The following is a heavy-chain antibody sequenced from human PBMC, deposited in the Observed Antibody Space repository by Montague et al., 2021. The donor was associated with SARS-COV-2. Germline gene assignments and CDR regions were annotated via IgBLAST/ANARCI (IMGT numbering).Heavy chain of an antibody. CDR2: VLYNKGT. CDR1: GVSVTDYY. V-gene: IGHV4-59*08. D-gene: IGHD3-9*01. Sequence: SETLSLTCTVSGVSVTDYYWSWIRQPPGKGLEWVGDVLYNKGTNFNPSLKSRVAISVDTSKNQFSLRLTSVTAVDTAFYHCVRHPHYDGLNGPPDFWDQGALVTVSS. CDR3: VRHPHYDGLNGPPDF. J-gene: IGHJ4*02.